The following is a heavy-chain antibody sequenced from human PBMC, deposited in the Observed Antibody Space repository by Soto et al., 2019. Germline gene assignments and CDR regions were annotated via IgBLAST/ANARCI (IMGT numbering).Heavy chain of an antibody. J-gene: IGHJ4*02. Sequence: QVQLVESGGGVVQPGRSLRLSCAASGFTFSSYGMHWVRQAPGKGLEWVAVISYEGSNKYYADSVKGRFTISRDNSKNTLYLQMNGLRAEDTAVYYCAKDLLTYYYDSSGSLDYWGQGTLVTVSS. V-gene: IGHV3-30*18. D-gene: IGHD3-22*01. CDR1: GFTFSSYG. CDR2: ISYEGSNK. CDR3: AKDLLTYYYDSSGSLDY.